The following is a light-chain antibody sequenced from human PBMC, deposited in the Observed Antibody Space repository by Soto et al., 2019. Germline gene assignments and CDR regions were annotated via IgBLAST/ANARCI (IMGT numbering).Light chain of an antibody. J-gene: IGLJ2*01. V-gene: IGLV2-14*01. CDR2: DVS. Sequence: QSALTQPASVSGSPGQSITISCTGTSSDVGGYNYVSWYQQHPGKAPKLMIYDVSNRPSGVSNRFSGSKSRNTTSLTISGFQAEDEADYYCSSYTSSSTLMVFGGGTKLTVL. CDR1: SSDVGGYNY. CDR3: SSYTSSSTLMV.